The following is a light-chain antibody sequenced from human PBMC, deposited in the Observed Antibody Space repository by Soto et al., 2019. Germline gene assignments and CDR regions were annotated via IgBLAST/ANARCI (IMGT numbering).Light chain of an antibody. V-gene: IGLV1-51*01. J-gene: IGLJ3*02. CDR3: ASWDSSLNVVL. CDR2: DDN. CDR1: SSNIGDNY. Sequence: QSVLTQPPSVSAAPGEKVTLSCSGSSSNIGDNYVAWYQQFPRTAPKLLIFDDNKRPSGIPDRFSGSKSGTSAPLGITGLQTGDEAAYYCASWDSSLNVVLFGGGTKLTVL.